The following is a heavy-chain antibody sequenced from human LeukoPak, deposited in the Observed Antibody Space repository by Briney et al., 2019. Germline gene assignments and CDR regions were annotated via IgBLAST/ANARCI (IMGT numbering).Heavy chain of an antibody. D-gene: IGHD3-10*01. V-gene: IGHV4-39*07. CDR3: ARDGGSGTYSYNWFDP. J-gene: IGHJ5*02. CDR2: ISYSETT. Sequence: PSETLSLTCTASGGSFSSNGYYWAWIRQPPGKGLEWIGSISYSETTYYNPSLKSRVTISLDTSKNQFSLKLRSVTAADTAVYYCARDGGSGTYSYNWFDPWGQGTLVTVSS. CDR1: GGSFSSNGYY.